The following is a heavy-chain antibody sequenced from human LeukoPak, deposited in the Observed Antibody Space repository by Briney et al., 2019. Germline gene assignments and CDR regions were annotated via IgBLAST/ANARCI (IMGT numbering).Heavy chain of an antibody. CDR1: GFTFGDYG. CDR3: TREGRGSDSFDY. D-gene: IGHD1-26*01. Sequence: GGSLRLSCTASGFTFGDYGMSWVRQAPGKGLEGVGFIRSKASGGTSDYAASVKGRFTISRGDSKSIAYLQMKSLKREDTGVLYCTREGRGSDSFDYWGQGTLVTVSS. CDR2: IRSKASGGTS. J-gene: IGHJ4*02. V-gene: IGHV3-49*04.